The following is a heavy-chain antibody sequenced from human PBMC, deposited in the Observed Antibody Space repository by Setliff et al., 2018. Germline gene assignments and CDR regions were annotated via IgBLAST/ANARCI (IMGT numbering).Heavy chain of an antibody. Sequence: GETLKISCVGSGYSFTSNWIAWVRQMPGKGLDWMGIIYPGDSETRYSPSFQGRVTISVDKSISTAYLQWGSLRASDSAMYYCASLQAAQYFQYWGQGTLVTVSS. V-gene: IGHV5-51*01. CDR2: IYPGDSET. CDR1: GYSFTSNW. J-gene: IGHJ1*01. CDR3: ASLQAAQYFQY.